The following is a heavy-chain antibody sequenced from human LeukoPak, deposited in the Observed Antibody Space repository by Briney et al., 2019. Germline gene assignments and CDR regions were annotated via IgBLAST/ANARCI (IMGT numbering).Heavy chain of an antibody. CDR3: AREKIVGVNNWFDP. Sequence: GASVKVSCKASGYTFTGYYMHWVRQAPGQGPEWMGWINPNSGGTNYAQKFQGRVPMTRDTSISTAYMELSRLRSDDTAVYYCAREKIVGVNNWFDPWGQGTLVTVSS. J-gene: IGHJ5*02. D-gene: IGHD1-26*01. V-gene: IGHV1-2*02. CDR1: GYTFTGYY. CDR2: INPNSGGT.